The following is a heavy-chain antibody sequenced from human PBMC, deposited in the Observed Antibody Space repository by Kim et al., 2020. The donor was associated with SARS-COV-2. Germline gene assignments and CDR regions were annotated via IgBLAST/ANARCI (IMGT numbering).Heavy chain of an antibody. V-gene: IGHV3-30*18. CDR1: GFTFSSYG. J-gene: IGHJ6*02. CDR3: AKDLGIFGVVIIPVRYYYYGMDV. D-gene: IGHD3-3*01. Sequence: GGSLRLSCAASGFTFSSYGMHWVRQAPGKGLEWVAVISYDGSNKYYADSVKGRFTISRDNSKNTLYLQMNSLRAEDTAVYYCAKDLGIFGVVIIPVRYYYYGMDVWGQGTTVTVSS. CDR2: ISYDGSNK.